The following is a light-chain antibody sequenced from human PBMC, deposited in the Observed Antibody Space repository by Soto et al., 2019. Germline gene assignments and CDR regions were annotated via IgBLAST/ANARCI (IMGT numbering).Light chain of an antibody. Sequence: EKVMTQSPATLSMSPGERATLSCRASQSVSSFLAWYQQKPGQAPRLLIYGASTRATGIPARFSGXXXXXXXXXTISSLQSEDFAVYYCQQYSNWPSWTFGQGTKVEVK. CDR3: QQYSNWPSWT. V-gene: IGKV3-15*01. J-gene: IGKJ1*01. CDR1: QSVSSF. CDR2: GAS.